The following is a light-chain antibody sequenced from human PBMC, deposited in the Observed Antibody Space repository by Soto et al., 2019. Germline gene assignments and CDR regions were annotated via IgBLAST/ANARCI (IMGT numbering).Light chain of an antibody. CDR1: QDISNY. V-gene: IGKV1-27*01. Sequence: DIQMTQSPSSLSTSVGDRVTITCRASQDISNYLAWYQQKPGKVPKLLIYAASILESGVPSRCSGSGSATDFTRTISSLPPEDIAAYYWQNYNSAPITFGQGTRLEIK. CDR2: AAS. J-gene: IGKJ5*01. CDR3: QNYNSAPIT.